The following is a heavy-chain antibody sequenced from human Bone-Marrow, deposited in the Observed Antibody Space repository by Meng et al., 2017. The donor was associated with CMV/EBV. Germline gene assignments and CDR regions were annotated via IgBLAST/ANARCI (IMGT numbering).Heavy chain of an antibody. Sequence: SETLSLTCAVYGGSFSGYYWSWIRQPPGKGLEWIGEINHSGSTNYNPSLKSRVTISVDTSKNQFSLKLSSVTAADTATYYCAKAGETILVIVFDPWGQGTLVTVSS. J-gene: IGHJ5*02. CDR3: AKAGETILVIVFDP. D-gene: IGHD3-16*02. CDR2: INHSGST. V-gene: IGHV4-34*01. CDR1: GGSFSGYY.